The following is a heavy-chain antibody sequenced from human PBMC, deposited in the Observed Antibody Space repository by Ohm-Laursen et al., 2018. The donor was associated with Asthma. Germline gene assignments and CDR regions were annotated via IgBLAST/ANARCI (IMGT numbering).Heavy chain of an antibody. CDR1: GDSISSGNNY. Sequence: TLSLTCTVSGDSISSGNNYWSWIRQHPGKGLEWIGYIYYSGITYSNPSLRSRVSISVDTSKNQFSLKLSPVTAADTAVYYCARELLTRYNWFDPWGQGTLVTVSS. D-gene: IGHD2-21*02. CDR2: IYYSGIT. J-gene: IGHJ5*02. V-gene: IGHV4-31*03. CDR3: ARELLTRYNWFDP.